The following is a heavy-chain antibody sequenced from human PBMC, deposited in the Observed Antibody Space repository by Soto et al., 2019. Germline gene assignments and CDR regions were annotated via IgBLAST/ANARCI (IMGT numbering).Heavy chain of an antibody. V-gene: IGHV4-34*01. J-gene: IGHJ6*03. Sequence: SETLSLTCAVYGGSFSGYYWSWIRQPPGKGLEWIGEINHSGSTNYNPSLKSRVTISVDASKNQFSLKLSSVTAADTAVYYCARGGGGVVVPAAIYWTYYYYMDVWSKGTTVTVSS. CDR1: GGSFSGYY. D-gene: IGHD2-2*01. CDR2: INHSGST. CDR3: ARGGGGVVVPAAIYWTYYYYMDV.